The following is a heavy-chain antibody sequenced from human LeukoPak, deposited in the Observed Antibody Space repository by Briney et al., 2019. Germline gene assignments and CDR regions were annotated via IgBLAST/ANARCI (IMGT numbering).Heavy chain of an antibody. CDR3: ARVYSSSSPYYYYYMDV. D-gene: IGHD6-6*01. CDR1: GGSISSYY. CDR2: IYYSGST. V-gene: IGHV4-59*01. Sequence: PSETLSLTCTVSGGSISSYYWSWIRQPPGKGLEWIGYIYYSGSTNYNPSLKSRVTISVDTSKNRFSLKLSSVTAADTAVYYCARVYSSSSPYYYYYMDVWGKGTTVTVSS. J-gene: IGHJ6*03.